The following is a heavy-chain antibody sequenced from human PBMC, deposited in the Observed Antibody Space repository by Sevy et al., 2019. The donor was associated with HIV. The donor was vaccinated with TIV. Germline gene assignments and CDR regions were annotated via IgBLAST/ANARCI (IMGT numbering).Heavy chain of an antibody. CDR2: LLFVGGRI. CDR1: GFTFSKYS. D-gene: IGHD2-8*01. CDR3: AREGCTKPHDY. J-gene: IGHJ4*02. Sequence: GGSLRLSCAASGFTFSKYSMSWVRQPPGKGLGWVPILLFVGGRINYADSVKGRLTISRDNSKSSVYLQMNNLRPEDTAVYYCAREGCTKPHDYWGQGTLVTVSS. V-gene: IGHV3-23*01.